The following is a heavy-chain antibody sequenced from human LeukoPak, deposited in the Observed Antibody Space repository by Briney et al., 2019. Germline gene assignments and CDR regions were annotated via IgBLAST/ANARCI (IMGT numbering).Heavy chain of an antibody. CDR2: ISAYNGNT. CDR1: GYTFTSYG. Sequence: ASVKVSCKASGYTFTSYGISWVRQAPGQGLEWMGWISAYNGNTNYAQKLQGRVTMTTDTSTSTAYMELRSLRSDDTAVHYCAREVIGFGDYGDYGGYFDYWGQGTLVTVSS. D-gene: IGHD4-17*01. CDR3: AREVIGFGDYGDYGGYFDY. V-gene: IGHV1-18*01. J-gene: IGHJ4*02.